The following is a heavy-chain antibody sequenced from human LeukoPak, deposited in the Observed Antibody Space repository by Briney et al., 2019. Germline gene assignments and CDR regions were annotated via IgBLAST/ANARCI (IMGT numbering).Heavy chain of an antibody. CDR1: GYAFASYW. CDR2: IYPDDSDT. CDR3: ARFEVNHEDSSSFYYFDY. Sequence: GESLKISCRVSGYAFASYWIGWVRQVPGKGLEWMGIIYPDDSDTKYSPSFQGQVTFSADKSVNTAYLQWSSLKASDSATYYCARFEVNHEDSSSFYYFDYWGQGTLVTVSS. V-gene: IGHV5-51*01. J-gene: IGHJ4*02. D-gene: IGHD3-22*01.